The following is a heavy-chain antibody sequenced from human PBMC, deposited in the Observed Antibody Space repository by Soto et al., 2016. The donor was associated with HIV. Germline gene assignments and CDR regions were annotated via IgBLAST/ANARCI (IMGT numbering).Heavy chain of an antibody. CDR2: IDHGGNX. CDR1: GESLSGHF. CDR3: ARGTGGERWAYVFDI. V-gene: IGHV4-34*01. Sequence: QVQLQQWGAGLLKSSETLSLTCSVYGESLSGHFWSWLRQPPGEGLEWIGDIDHGGNXDYKSSVKNRVTMSVDRSKNQFSLKLTSVTAADTGIYYCARGTGGERWAYVFDIVGSRTTVIVSS. D-gene: IGHD2-8*02. J-gene: IGHJ3*02.